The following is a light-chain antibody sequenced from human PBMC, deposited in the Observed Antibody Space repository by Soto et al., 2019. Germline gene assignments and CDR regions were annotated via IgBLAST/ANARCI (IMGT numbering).Light chain of an antibody. CDR1: QSINSRY. CDR2: GAS. V-gene: IGKV3-20*01. Sequence: EIVLTQSPGTLSLSPGERATLSCRASQSINSRYLAWYQQKPGQAPRLLIYGASSRATGIPDRFSGSGYGTDFTLTISRLEPEEFAVYYCQQCGSSPGFTFGPGTKVDIK. J-gene: IGKJ3*01. CDR3: QQCGSSPGFT.